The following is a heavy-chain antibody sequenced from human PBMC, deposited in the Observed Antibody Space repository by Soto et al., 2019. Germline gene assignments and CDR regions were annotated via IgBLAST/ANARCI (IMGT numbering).Heavy chain of an antibody. CDR1: CGSMSSSNW. CDR3: ARSEATVLDS. J-gene: IGHJ4*02. Sequence: SETLSLTCTVSCGSMSSSNWWNWVRQTPGKGLEWIGEAHQSGRTNYNPSLKSRVTISVDKSKNRFSLNLSSVTAADTAVYYCARSEATVLDSWGQGTLVT. V-gene: IGHV4-4*02. CDR2: AHQSGRT. D-gene: IGHD4-17*01.